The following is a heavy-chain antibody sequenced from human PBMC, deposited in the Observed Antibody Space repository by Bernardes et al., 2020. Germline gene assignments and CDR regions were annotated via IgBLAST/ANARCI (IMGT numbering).Heavy chain of an antibody. CDR1: GFTFSDSS. J-gene: IGHJ4*02. D-gene: IGHD5-12*01. Sequence: SVKVSCKASGFTFSDSSVQWVRQARGERLEWLGWIVLGSGNTNYAQKFQDRVTIRRDMSTSTTYMELSGLRSEDTAVYYCAAAAYTGYDNFDWWGPGTLVTVSS. V-gene: IGHV1-58*01. CDR2: IVLGSGNT. CDR3: AAAAYTGYDNFDW.